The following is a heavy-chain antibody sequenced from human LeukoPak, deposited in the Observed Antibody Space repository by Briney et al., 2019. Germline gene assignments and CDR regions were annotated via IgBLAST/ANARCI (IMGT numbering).Heavy chain of an antibody. CDR2: ISGSGSST. J-gene: IGHJ4*02. CDR1: GFTFNRCW. V-gene: IGHV3-23*01. D-gene: IGHD6-19*01. Sequence: GGSLRLSCVVSGFTFNRCWMNWVRQAPGKGLEWVSTISGSGSSTYYVDSVKGRFTISRDNSKNTLYLQMNSLRAEDTAEYYCAKDSNGWYQRGSNYFDYWGQGTLVTVSS. CDR3: AKDSNGWYQRGSNYFDY.